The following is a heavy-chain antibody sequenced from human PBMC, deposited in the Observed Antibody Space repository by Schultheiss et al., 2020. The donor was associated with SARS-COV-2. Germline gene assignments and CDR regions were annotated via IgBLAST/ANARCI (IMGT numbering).Heavy chain of an antibody. CDR2: ISGSGGST. CDR1: GFTFSSYA. J-gene: IGHJ6*03. D-gene: IGHD2-15*01. Sequence: GGSLRLSCAASGFTFSSYAMSWVRQAPGKGEWVSAISGSGGSTYYADSVKGRFTISRDNSKNTLYLQMNSLRAEDTAVYYCAKASKHLDIIYYYYYMDVWGKGTTVTVSS. V-gene: IGHV3-23*01. CDR3: AKASKHLDIIYYYYYMDV.